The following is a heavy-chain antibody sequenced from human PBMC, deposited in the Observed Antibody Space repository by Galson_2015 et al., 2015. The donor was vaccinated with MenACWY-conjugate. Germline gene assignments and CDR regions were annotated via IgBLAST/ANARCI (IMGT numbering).Heavy chain of an antibody. J-gene: IGHJ4*02. CDR1: GFTFSSYE. Sequence: SLRLSCAASGFTFSSYEMNWVRQAPGKGLGWISYISSTGNTIYCTDSVKGRFTISRDNAKNSLYLQVNILRVEDTAIYYCARGYGTSGNRPSDHWGQGTLVTVSS. D-gene: IGHD6-13*01. CDR2: ISSTGNTI. CDR3: ARGYGTSGNRPSDH. V-gene: IGHV3-48*03.